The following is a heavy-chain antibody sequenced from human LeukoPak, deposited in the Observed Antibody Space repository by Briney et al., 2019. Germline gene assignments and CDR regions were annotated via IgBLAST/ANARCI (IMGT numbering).Heavy chain of an antibody. V-gene: IGHV4-4*09. D-gene: IGHD5-12*01. CDR1: GGSSRSFY. CDR3: ARQRSGYDNYFYYYMDV. Sequence: SETLSLTCTVSGGSSRSFYWSWIRQPPGRGLEWIAYIYTSGSTNYNPSLKSRVTISVDTSKNQVSLKLSSVTAADTAVYYCARQRSGYDNYFYYYMDVWGKGTTVTVSS. J-gene: IGHJ6*03. CDR2: IYTSGST.